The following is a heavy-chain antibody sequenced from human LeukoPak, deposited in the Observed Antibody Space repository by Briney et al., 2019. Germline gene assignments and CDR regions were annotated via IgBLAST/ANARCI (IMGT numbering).Heavy chain of an antibody. CDR2: INPNSGGT. D-gene: IGHD3-22*01. CDR3: ARDRYYYDSSGYYLDY. CDR1: GYTFTGYY. V-gene: IGHV1-2*02. J-gene: IGHJ4*02. Sequence: ASVKVSCKASGYTFTGYYMHWVRQAPGQGLEWMGWINPNSGGTNYAQKFQGRVTMTRDTSISTAYMELSRLRSDDTAVYYCARDRYYYDSSGYYLDYWGQGTLVTVSS.